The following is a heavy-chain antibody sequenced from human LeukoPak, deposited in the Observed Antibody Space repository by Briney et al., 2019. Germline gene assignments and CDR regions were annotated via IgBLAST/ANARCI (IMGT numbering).Heavy chain of an antibody. D-gene: IGHD3-3*01. V-gene: IGHV3-7*01. CDR2: IRQDGGEK. J-gene: IGHJ4*02. Sequence: GGSLRLSCAASGIRFTTHWMNWVRQAPGKGLEWVASIRQDGGEKKYVDSVRGRFTISRDLAQNSLFLQMNSLRTEDTAVYYCASAYASYDFWSGYENFDFWGQGTLVTVSS. CDR3: ASAYASYDFWSGYENFDF. CDR1: GIRFTTHW.